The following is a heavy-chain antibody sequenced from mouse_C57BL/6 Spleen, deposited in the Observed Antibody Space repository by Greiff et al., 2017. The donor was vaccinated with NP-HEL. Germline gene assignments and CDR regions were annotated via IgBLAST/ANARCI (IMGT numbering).Heavy chain of an antibody. J-gene: IGHJ1*03. Sequence: VKLMESGPGLVQPSQSLSITCTVSGFSLTSYGVHWVRQSPGKGLEWLGVIWSGGSTDYNAAFISRLSISKDNSKSQVFFKMNSLQADDTAIYYCARSYGHWYFDVWGTGTTVTVSS. CDR2: IWSGGST. D-gene: IGHD1-1*01. CDR3: ARSYGHWYFDV. V-gene: IGHV2-2*01. CDR1: GFSLTSYG.